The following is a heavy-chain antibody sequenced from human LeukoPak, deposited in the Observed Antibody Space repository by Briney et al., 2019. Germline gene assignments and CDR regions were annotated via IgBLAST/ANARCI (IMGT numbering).Heavy chain of an antibody. Sequence: GGSLRLSCTASGLTFSSSGFKWVRQAPGKGLEWVASIGPTGSDRYHADSIKGRFTISRDDANNFLYLQMNSLRAEDTAVYYCATETNGRHYDYWGQGTLLTVSS. J-gene: IGHJ4*02. V-gene: IGHV3-21*06. D-gene: IGHD1-14*01. CDR3: ATETNGRHYDY. CDR1: GLTFSSSG. CDR2: IGPTGSDR.